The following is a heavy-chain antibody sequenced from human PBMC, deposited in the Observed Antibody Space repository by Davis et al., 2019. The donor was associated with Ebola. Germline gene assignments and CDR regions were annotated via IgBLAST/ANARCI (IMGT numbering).Heavy chain of an antibody. CDR3: ARGLKYSNSSRWLDP. CDR1: GEYFSGYS. CDR2: ISHSGST. Sequence: PSETLSLTCAFYGEYFSGYSWNWIRQPPGKGLEWIGEISHSGSTNYNPSLKSRVTISVDTSKNQFSLKLFSVAAADTAVYYCARGLKYSNSSRWLDPWGQGTLVTVSS. J-gene: IGHJ5*02. V-gene: IGHV4-34*01. D-gene: IGHD6-6*01.